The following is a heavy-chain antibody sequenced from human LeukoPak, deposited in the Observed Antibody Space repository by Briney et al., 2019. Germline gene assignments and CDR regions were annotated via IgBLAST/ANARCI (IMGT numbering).Heavy chain of an antibody. Sequence: PGGSLRLSCAASGFTFSRYWMHWVRQAPGKGLLWVSRINSDGSSTNYADSVKGRFTISRDNAKNTLYLQMNSLRVEDTAVYYCARGYGYTYGGGWFDTWGQGTLVTVSS. J-gene: IGHJ5*02. V-gene: IGHV3-74*01. CDR2: INSDGSST. CDR3: ARGYGYTYGGGWFDT. CDR1: GFTFSRYW. D-gene: IGHD5-18*01.